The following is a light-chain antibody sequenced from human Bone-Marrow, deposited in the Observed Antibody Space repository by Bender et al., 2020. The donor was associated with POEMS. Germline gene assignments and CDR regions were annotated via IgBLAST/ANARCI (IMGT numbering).Light chain of an antibody. Sequence: QSVLTQPASVSGSPGQSITLSCTGTSSDVGNYNLVSWYQQHPGKAPKLMIYEGDKGPSGTSNRCSGSKSGNTASLAISGLQAEDEADYYCSSYTTSRTGIFGGGTTLTVL. CDR3: SSYTTSRTGI. V-gene: IGLV2-14*02. CDR2: EGD. CDR1: SSDVGNYNL. J-gene: IGLJ2*01.